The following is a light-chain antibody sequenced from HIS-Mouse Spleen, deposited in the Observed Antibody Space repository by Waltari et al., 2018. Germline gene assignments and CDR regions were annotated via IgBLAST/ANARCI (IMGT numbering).Light chain of an antibody. Sequence: SYELTQPPSVSVSPGQTARITCSGAALPKKYAYWYQQKSGQAPVLVIYEDSKRPSGVPGGSSGSSSGTMATLTISGAQVEDEADYYCYSTDSSGNHRVFGGGTKLTVL. J-gene: IGLJ2*01. CDR3: YSTDSSGNHRV. CDR2: EDS. V-gene: IGLV3-10*01. CDR1: ALPKKY.